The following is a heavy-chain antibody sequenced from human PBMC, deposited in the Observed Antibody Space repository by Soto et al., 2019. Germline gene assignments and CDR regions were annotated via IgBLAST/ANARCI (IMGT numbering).Heavy chain of an antibody. J-gene: IGHJ6*02. CDR2: IHSSGTF. Sequence: QVQLQESGPGLVKPSETLSLTCTVSGASISNAYWSWIRQTAGKRLEWIGRIHSSGTFNYNPSLKSRVSISRDTSKNQISLKLSSVTAADTAVYYCARDNIVSKGYGMDVWGQETTVTVSS. V-gene: IGHV4-4*07. D-gene: IGHD5-12*01. CDR3: ARDNIVSKGYGMDV. CDR1: GASISNAY.